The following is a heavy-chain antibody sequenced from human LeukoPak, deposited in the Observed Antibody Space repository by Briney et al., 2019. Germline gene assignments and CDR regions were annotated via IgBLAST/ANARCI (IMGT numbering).Heavy chain of an antibody. CDR2: TDTSGNYI. Sequence: GESVKISCTASGFTFSNYGMNWVRQAPGKGLEWVSFTDTSGNYIYYGDSVKGRFNISRDNAKNLVFLQMNGLRAEDTAVYYCARGRSITLLRGVAMSDGFDIWGQGAMVAVSS. CDR3: ARGRSITLLRGVAMSDGFDI. D-gene: IGHD3-10*01. J-gene: IGHJ3*02. CDR1: GFTFSNYG. V-gene: IGHV3-21*01.